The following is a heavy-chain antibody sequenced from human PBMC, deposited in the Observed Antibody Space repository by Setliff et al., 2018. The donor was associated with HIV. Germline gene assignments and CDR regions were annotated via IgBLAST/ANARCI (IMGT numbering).Heavy chain of an antibody. V-gene: IGHV3-23*01. J-gene: IGHJ4*02. D-gene: IGHD6-13*01. Sequence: GGSLRLSCAASGFTFSSYAMSWVRQAPGKGLDWVSAISGSAGSTYYADSVKGRFTISRDNANDSLYLQMNTLRAEDTAVYYCARVYVANIAAAGPYFDYWGQGTLVTVS. CDR2: ISGSAGST. CDR3: ARVYVANIAAAGPYFDY. CDR1: GFTFSSYA.